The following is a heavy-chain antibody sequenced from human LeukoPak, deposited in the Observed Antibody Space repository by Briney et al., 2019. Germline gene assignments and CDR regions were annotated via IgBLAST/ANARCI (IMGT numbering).Heavy chain of an antibody. Sequence: SETLSLTCTVSGGSISSSSYYWGWIRQPPGKGLEWIGSIYYDGSIYYNPSLKSRVTISVDTSKNQFSLQLSSVTAADTAVYYCASWGASSGYPEMIDAFDIWGQGTMVTVSS. CDR2: IYYDGSI. D-gene: IGHD3-22*01. J-gene: IGHJ3*02. V-gene: IGHV4-39*01. CDR1: GGSISSSSYY. CDR3: ASWGASSGYPEMIDAFDI.